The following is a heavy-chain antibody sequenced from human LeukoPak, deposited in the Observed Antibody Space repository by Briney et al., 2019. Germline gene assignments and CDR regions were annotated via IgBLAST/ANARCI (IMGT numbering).Heavy chain of an antibody. CDR2: ILGSGVAT. V-gene: IGHV3-23*01. J-gene: IGHJ4*02. CDR3: AKEVGMYGTPTLDF. Sequence: GGSLRLSCAASGFTFSSYAMSWVRQAPGGGLEWVSGILGSGVATFYADSVKGRFTISRDNSKNTLFLQMNSLRAEDTAVYYCAKEVGMYGTPTLDFWGQGTLVTVSS. CDR1: GFTFSSYA. D-gene: IGHD1/OR15-1a*01.